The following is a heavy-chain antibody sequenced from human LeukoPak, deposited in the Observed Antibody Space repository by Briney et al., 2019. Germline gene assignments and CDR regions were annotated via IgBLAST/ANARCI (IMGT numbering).Heavy chain of an antibody. CDR2: INPNSGGT. Sequence: ASVKVSCKASGYTFTGYYMHWVRQAPGQGIEWMGWINPNSGGTNYAQKFQGRVTMTRDTSISTAYMELSRLRSDDTAVYYCARSDYGDYVVHYWGQGTLVTVSS. CDR1: GYTFTGYY. V-gene: IGHV1-2*02. J-gene: IGHJ4*02. CDR3: ARSDYGDYVVHY. D-gene: IGHD4-17*01.